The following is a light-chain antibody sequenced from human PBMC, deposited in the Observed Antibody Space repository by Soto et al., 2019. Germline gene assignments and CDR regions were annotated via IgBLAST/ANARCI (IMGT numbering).Light chain of an antibody. CDR3: QQYETYWT. CDR1: QSISSW. CDR2: DAS. Sequence: DIQMTQSPSTLSASVGDRVTITCRASQSISSWLAWYQQKPGKAPNLLIYDASNLDSGVPSRFSGSGFGTEFTLTISSLQPDDFATYYCQQYETYWTFGQGTKVDIK. J-gene: IGKJ1*01. V-gene: IGKV1-5*01.